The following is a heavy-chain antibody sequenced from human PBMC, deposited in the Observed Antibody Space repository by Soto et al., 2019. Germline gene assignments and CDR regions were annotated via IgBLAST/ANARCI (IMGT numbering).Heavy chain of an antibody. D-gene: IGHD5-12*01. J-gene: IGHJ4*02. Sequence: EVQLLESGGGLVQPGGSLGLSCAASGFNFRSTSMSWVRQPPGKGLEWVSAISGAGDSPFYADSVKGRFTISRDNSKNMLYLYINSLRAEDTAMYYCAKGGAYDLDFDSWGQGTPVTVSS. V-gene: IGHV3-23*01. CDR3: AKGGAYDLDFDS. CDR1: GFNFRSTS. CDR2: ISGAGDSP.